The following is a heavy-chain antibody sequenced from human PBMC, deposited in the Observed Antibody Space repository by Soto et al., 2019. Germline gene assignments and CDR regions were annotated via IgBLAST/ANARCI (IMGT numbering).Heavy chain of an antibody. Sequence: EVQLLESGGGLVQPGGSLRLSCAASGFTFSSYAMRWVRQAPGKGLEWVSAISGSGGSTYYADSVKGRFTISRDNSKNTLYLQMNSLRAEDTAVYYCAKAQPWEGEIVLVITTFDYWGQGTLVTVSS. D-gene: IGHD3-22*01. V-gene: IGHV3-23*01. CDR3: AKAQPWEGEIVLVITTFDY. J-gene: IGHJ4*02. CDR1: GFTFSSYA. CDR2: ISGSGGST.